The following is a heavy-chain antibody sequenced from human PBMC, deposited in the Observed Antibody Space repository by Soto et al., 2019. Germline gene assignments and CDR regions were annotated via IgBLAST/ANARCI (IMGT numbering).Heavy chain of an antibody. CDR3: ARHWPVRSPSTPPPFTYYFDY. D-gene: IGHD3-16*01. J-gene: IGHJ4*02. Sequence: QLQLQESGPGLVKPSETLSLTCTVSGGSISSSSFFWGWIRQPPGKGLEWIGNIYYNGDTYYNPSLQSRLNLSVDTPQNQFSLKLTSVTAADTAVYYFARHWPVRSPSTPPPFTYYFDYWGQGTLVTVSS. CDR2: IYYNGDT. CDR1: GGSISSSSFF. V-gene: IGHV4-39*01.